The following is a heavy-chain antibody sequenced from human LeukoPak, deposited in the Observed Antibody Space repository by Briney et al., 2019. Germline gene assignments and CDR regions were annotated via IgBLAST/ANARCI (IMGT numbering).Heavy chain of an antibody. Sequence: PSETLSLTCTVSGGSISSYYWSWVRQPPGKGLEWIGYIYYSGSTNYNPSLKSRVTISVDTSKNQFSLKLSSVTAADTAVYYCARLTYGSGYNWFDPWGQGTLVTVSS. D-gene: IGHD3-10*01. CDR2: IYYSGST. CDR1: GGSISSYY. CDR3: ARLTYGSGYNWFDP. J-gene: IGHJ5*02. V-gene: IGHV4-59*08.